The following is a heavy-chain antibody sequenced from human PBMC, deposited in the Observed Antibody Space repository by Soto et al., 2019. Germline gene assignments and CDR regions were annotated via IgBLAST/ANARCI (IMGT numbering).Heavy chain of an antibody. J-gene: IGHJ5*02. V-gene: IGHV4-59*12. CDR3: ARGVGGSGLNWFDP. CDR2: IHYRGSA. Sequence: SETLSLTCTLSGSSIICYYWTWIRQSPERGLEWIGYIHYRGSANYNPSLNSRLTMSVDRSKSQFSMKLPSVTAPDTAVYYCARGVGGSGLNWFDPWGQGTLVTVSS. CDR1: GSSIICYY. D-gene: IGHD6-19*01.